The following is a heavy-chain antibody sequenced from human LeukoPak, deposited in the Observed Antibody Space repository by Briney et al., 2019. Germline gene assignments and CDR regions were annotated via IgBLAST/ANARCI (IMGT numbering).Heavy chain of an antibody. V-gene: IGHV4-39*01. CDR2: IYYSGST. Sequence: SETLSLTCTVSGGSISSSSYYWGWIRQPPGKGLEWIGCIYYSGSTYYNPSLKSRVTISVDTSKNQFSLKLSSVTAADTAVYYCAIQALYYYDSSGYPLPWYFDLWGRGTLVTVSS. D-gene: IGHD3-22*01. CDR3: AIQALYYYDSSGYPLPWYFDL. J-gene: IGHJ2*01. CDR1: GGSISSSSYY.